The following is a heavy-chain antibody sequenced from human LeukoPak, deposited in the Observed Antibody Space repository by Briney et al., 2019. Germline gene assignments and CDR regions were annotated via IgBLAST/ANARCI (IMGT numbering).Heavy chain of an antibody. D-gene: IGHD6-13*01. CDR1: GFTFSSYS. Sequence: GGSLRLSCAASGFTFSSYSMSWVRQAPGKGLEWVSSISSSSSYIYYADSVKGRFTISRDNAKNSLYLQMNSLRAEDTAVYYCARDLSWYYFDYWGQGTLVTVSS. CDR2: ISSSSSYI. V-gene: IGHV3-21*01. J-gene: IGHJ4*02. CDR3: ARDLSWYYFDY.